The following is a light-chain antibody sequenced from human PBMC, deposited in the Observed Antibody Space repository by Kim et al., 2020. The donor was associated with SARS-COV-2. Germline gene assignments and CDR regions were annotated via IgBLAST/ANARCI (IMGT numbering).Light chain of an antibody. CDR2: LNSDGSH. CDR3: QTWDTGTVV. CDR1: SGHSSSA. Sequence: QLVLTQSPSASASLGASVKLTCTLSSGHSSSAIAWHQQQPEKGPRYLMKLNSDGSHTKGDGIPDRFSGSSSGPERYLTISSLQSEDEADYYCQTWDTGTVVFGGGTQLTVL. V-gene: IGLV4-69*01. J-gene: IGLJ2*01.